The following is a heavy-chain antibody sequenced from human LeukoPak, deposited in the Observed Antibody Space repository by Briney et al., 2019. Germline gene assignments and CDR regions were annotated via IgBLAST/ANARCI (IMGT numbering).Heavy chain of an antibody. D-gene: IGHD6-13*01. V-gene: IGHV4-34*01. CDR2: INHSGST. Sequence: SETLSLTCAVYGGSFSGYYWSWIRQPPGKGLEWIGEINHSGSTNYNPSLKSRVTISVDTSKNQFSLKLRSVTAADTAVYYCARGTGYSSSFFSWGQGTLGTVSS. CDR1: GGSFSGYY. J-gene: IGHJ5*02. CDR3: ARGTGYSSSFFS.